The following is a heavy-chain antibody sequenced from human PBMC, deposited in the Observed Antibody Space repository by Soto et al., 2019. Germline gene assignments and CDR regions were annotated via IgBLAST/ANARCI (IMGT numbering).Heavy chain of an antibody. D-gene: IGHD7-27*01. V-gene: IGHV4-59*08. CDR1: GASISTYY. Sequence: HVQLQESGPGLVKPSETLSRTCTVSGASISTYYWGWIRQPPGKGLEWIGYVYYTGSTNYNPSLKSRVPISVDTYKNHFSLKLSSVTAADTAMYYCARHPLYAGDTEEAACWGQGTLVSVSS. CDR3: ARHPLYAGDTEEAAC. J-gene: IGHJ4*02. CDR2: VYYTGST.